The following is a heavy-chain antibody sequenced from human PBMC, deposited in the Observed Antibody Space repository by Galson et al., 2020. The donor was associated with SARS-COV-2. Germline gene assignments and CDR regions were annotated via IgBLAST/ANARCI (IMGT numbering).Heavy chain of an antibody. CDR3: ARLPPYRNTSLSENDFDG. CDR1: GYRFSSHW. Sequence: HGESLKISCTGSGYRFSSHWIGWVRQRPGKGLEWMGIIYPADSETKYSPSFQGHVTFSVDKSTTSAHLQWSSLRTSDTATYYCARLPPYRNTSLSENDFDGWGQGTLVTVSS. V-gene: IGHV5-51*01. D-gene: IGHD3-3*01. CDR2: IYPADSET. J-gene: IGHJ1*01.